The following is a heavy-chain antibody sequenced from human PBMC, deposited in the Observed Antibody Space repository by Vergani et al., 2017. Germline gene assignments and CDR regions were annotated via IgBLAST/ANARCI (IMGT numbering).Heavy chain of an antibody. CDR1: GFTFSDYY. J-gene: IGHJ4*02. D-gene: IGHD2-21*02. Sequence: QVQLVESGGGLVKPGGSLRLSCAASGFTFSDYYMTWFRQAPGKGLEWVSYIGVRGTSINYADSFKGRFTISRDNSKDILYLQMDSLRSEDTALYYCAKYLRDSTDGLPDSWGPGTLVIVSS. CDR3: AKYLRDSTDGLPDS. V-gene: IGHV3-11*01. CDR2: IGVRGTSI.